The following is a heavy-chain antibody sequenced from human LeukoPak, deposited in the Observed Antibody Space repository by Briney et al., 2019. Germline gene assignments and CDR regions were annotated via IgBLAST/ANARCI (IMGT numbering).Heavy chain of an antibody. J-gene: IGHJ3*02. CDR2: IYYSGST. CDR1: GGSISSGGYY. V-gene: IGHV4-31*03. CDR3: ARHPLRTDAFDI. D-gene: IGHD4-17*01. Sequence: ASQTLSLTCTVSGGSISSGGYYWSWIRQHPGKGLEWIGYIYYSGSTYYNPSLKSRVTISVDTSKNQFSLKLSSVTAADTAVYYCARHPLRTDAFDIWGQGTMVTVSS.